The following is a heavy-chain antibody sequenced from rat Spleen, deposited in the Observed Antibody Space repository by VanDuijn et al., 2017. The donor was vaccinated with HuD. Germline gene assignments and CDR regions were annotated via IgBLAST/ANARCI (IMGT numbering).Heavy chain of an antibody. CDR2: ISSGGGDT. D-gene: IGHD3-4*01. Sequence: EVQLVESGGGLVQPGRSLKLSCAASGFTFSTFPMAWVRQAPKMGLEWVASISSGGGDTYYPDSVKGRFTISRDNAKSTLYLQMNSLRSEDTATYYCTRGGNPNWFAYWGQGTLVTVSS. CDR3: TRGGNPNWFAY. CDR1: GFTFSTFP. V-gene: IGHV5-46*01. J-gene: IGHJ3*01.